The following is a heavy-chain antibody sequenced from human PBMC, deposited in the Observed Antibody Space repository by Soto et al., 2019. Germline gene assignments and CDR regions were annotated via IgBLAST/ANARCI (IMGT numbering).Heavy chain of an antibody. CDR2: INYSDST. Sequence: TLLLTCSVSGDSISSSTYSWGWIRQSPGQGLEWIGYINYSDSTYYNPPLKRRIAISVGTSKDQFAQKLSSVTGADTVVYYCARYYYVACDYRSFDYWGQGTLVTVSS. V-gene: IGHV4-39*01. D-gene: IGHD3-10*02. CDR3: ARYYYVACDYRSFDY. J-gene: IGHJ4*02. CDR1: GDSISSSTYS.